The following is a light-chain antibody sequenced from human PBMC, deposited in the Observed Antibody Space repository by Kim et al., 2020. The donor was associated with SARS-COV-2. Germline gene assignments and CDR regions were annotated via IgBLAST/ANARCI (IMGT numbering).Light chain of an antibody. V-gene: IGKV1D-13*01. Sequence: ASVGDRFTISCRARKGITSALAWYQQKPGNAPQLLISVASSLASGVPSKFSGSGFGTDFTLTISSLQPEDFATYYCQQYYHYPLAFGEGTQVDIK. CDR1: KGITSA. CDR3: QQYYHYPLA. CDR2: VAS. J-gene: IGKJ4*01.